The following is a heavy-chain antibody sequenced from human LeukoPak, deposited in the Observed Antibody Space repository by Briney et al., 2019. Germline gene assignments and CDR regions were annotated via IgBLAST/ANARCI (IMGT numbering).Heavy chain of an antibody. Sequence: GGSLRLSCAASGFSFTKYAMDWVRQAPGKGLEWVAIISKDGSMRYYADSVKGRFTVSRDNSNSAVYLQMNSLKSEDTAVYYCAGGKFDIWGQGTMVTVSA. J-gene: IGHJ3*02. V-gene: IGHV3-30*04. CDR2: ISKDGSMR. CDR3: AGGKFDI. CDR1: GFSFTKYA. D-gene: IGHD3-16*01.